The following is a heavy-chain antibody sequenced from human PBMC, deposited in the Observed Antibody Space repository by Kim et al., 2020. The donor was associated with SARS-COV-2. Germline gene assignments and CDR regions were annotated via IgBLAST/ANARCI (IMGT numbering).Heavy chain of an antibody. V-gene: IGHV3-53*01. CDR3: ARNDGGPAY. Sequence: GYTFYADSVKGRFTVSRDNSKNTLYLQMNSLREEDTAVYYCARNDGGPAYWGQGTLVTVSS. CDR2: GYT. J-gene: IGHJ4*02. D-gene: IGHD3-16*01.